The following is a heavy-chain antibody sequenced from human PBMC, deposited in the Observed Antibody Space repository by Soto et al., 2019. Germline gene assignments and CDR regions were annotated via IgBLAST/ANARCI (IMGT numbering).Heavy chain of an antibody. CDR1: GITFSNYW. D-gene: IGHD3-22*01. V-gene: IGHV3-74*01. CDR3: TLHKFDSSGYVSDY. CDR2: IHSDGITT. Sequence: EVQVEESGGGLVQPGGSLRLSCAASGITFSNYWMEWVRQAPGKGLVWVSRIHSDGITTYYGDSVKGRFTISRYNAKSTVYLQMNSLGAEDTATYHCTLHKFDSSGYVSDYWGQGTLVTVSS. J-gene: IGHJ4*02.